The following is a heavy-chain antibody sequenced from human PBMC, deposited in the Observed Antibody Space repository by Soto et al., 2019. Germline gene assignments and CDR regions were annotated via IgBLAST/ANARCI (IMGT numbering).Heavy chain of an antibody. V-gene: IGHV1-69*13. J-gene: IGHJ6*02. CDR1: GGTFSSYA. D-gene: IGHD1-20*01. CDR3: ARGGLTGTSNGMDV. Sequence: SVKVSCKASGGTFSSYAISWVRQAPGQGLEWMGGIIPIFGTANYAQKFQGRVTITADESTSAAYMELSSLRSEDTAVYYCARGGLTGTSNGMDVWGQGTTVTVSS. CDR2: IIPIFGTA.